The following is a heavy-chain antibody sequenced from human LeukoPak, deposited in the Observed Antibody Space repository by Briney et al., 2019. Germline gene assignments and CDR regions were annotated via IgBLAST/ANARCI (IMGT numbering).Heavy chain of an antibody. D-gene: IGHD5-12*01. CDR3: AREDYSGYDFYDY. V-gene: IGHV3-74*01. CDR1: GITFTGNW. CDR2: INSDGSSR. Sequence: GGSLRLSCAASGITFTGNWHWVRQAPGKGLVWVSLINSDGSSRNYADSVKGRFTISRDNAKNTLYLQMNSLRVEDTAVYYCAREDYSGYDFYDYWGQGSLVTVSS. J-gene: IGHJ4*02.